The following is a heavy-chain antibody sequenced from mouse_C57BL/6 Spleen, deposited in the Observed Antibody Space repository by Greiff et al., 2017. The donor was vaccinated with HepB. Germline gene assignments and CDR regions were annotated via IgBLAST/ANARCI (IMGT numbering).Heavy chain of an antibody. J-gene: IGHJ2*01. V-gene: IGHV1-72*01. CDR3: ARDTTVVAPSHFDY. CDR2: IDPNSGGT. CDR1: GYTFTSYW. D-gene: IGHD1-1*01. Sequence: VQLQQPGAELVKPGASVKLSCKASGYTFTSYWMHWVKQRPGRGLEWIGRIDPNSGGTKYNEKFKSKATLTVDKPSSTAYMQLSSLTSEDSAVYYCARDTTVVAPSHFDYWGQGTTLTVSS.